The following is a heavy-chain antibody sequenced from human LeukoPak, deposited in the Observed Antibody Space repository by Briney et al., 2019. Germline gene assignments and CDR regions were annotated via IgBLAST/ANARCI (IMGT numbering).Heavy chain of an antibody. V-gene: IGHV3-48*03. CDR3: AELGITMIGGV. CDR2: ISSSGSTI. J-gene: IGHJ6*04. D-gene: IGHD3-10*02. Sequence: GGSLRHSCAASGVTFSSYEKNWARQAPGKGLEWVSYISSSGSTIYYADSVKGRFTSSRDNAKNSLYLQMNSLRAEDTAVYYCAELGITMIGGVWGKGTTVTVSS. CDR1: GVTFSSYE.